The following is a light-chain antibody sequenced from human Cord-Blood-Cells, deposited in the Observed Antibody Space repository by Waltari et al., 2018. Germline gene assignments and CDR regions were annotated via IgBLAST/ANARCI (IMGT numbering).Light chain of an antibody. J-gene: IGKJ2*01. V-gene: IGKV1-5*03. CDR3: QQYNSYSYT. Sequence: TKMTHSHSTLSPSLGDRVTFTCGASQSISSWLAWYQQKPGKAPKLLIYKASSLESGVPSRFSGSGSGTEFTLTISSLQPDDFATYYCQQYNSYSYTFGQGTKLEIK. CDR1: QSISSW. CDR2: KAS.